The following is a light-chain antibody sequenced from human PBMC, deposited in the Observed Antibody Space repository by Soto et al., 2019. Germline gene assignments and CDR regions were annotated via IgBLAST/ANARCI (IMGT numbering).Light chain of an antibody. J-gene: IGKJ4*01. CDR2: DAS. CDR3: QQRSTWPLT. V-gene: IGKV3-11*01. CDR1: QSVSRY. Sequence: EIVLTQSPATLSLSPGERATLSCRASQSVSRYLAWYQQKPGQTPRLLIYDASNRATGIPARSSGSGTGTDFSLTIRSLEPEDFAVYYCQQRSTWPLTFGGGTKVEIK.